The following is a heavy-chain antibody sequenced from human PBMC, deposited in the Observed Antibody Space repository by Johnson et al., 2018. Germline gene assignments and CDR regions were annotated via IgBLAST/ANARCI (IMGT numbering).Heavy chain of an antibody. D-gene: IGHD3-10*01. Sequence: VQLVESGGELVQRGGSLRLSCAASGFTSRNYWMSWVRQAPGKGLEWGANMNQAGSETYYVDSVNGRFTISRDNAKNSLYLQMNSLRADDTSVYYCSRGRDFYGSGLDAFDMWGQGTMVTVSS. J-gene: IGHJ3*02. CDR1: GFTSRNYW. V-gene: IGHV3-7*01. CDR2: MNQAGSET. CDR3: SRGRDFYGSGLDAFDM.